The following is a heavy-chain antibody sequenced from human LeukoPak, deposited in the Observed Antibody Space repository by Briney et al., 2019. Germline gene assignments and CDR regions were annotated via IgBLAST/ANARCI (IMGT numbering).Heavy chain of an antibody. CDR3: ARDGFVAAADY. J-gene: IGHJ4*02. D-gene: IGHD6-13*01. V-gene: IGHV3-7*01. CDR1: GFTFSRYY. CDR2: IKQDGSEK. Sequence: GSLRLSCAASGFTFSRYYMSWVRQAPARGLEWVALIKQDGSEKYYVDSLKGRFSIPRDNAKNSLYLQMNSLPAEDTAVYYCARDGFVAAADYWGQGTLVTVSS.